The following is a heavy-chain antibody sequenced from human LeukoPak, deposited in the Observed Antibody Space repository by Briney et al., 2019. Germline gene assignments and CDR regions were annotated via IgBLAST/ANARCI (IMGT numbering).Heavy chain of an antibody. V-gene: IGHV3-23*01. CDR3: ASAHSYHGYERSFGF. D-gene: IGHD5-12*01. CDR2: VSANDGST. Sequence: GGSLRLSCAASGFTFSSYAMSWVRQAPGKGLEWVSTVSANDGSTYYAAAAKGCFIISRNNSKNTQYQQMSILSADATALYYSASAHSYHGYERSFGFWGEGTLVSVCS. CDR1: GFTFSSYA. J-gene: IGHJ4*02.